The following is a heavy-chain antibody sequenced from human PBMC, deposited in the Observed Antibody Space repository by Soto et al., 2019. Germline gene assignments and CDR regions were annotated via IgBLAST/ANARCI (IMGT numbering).Heavy chain of an antibody. CDR2: IYNSGGS. V-gene: IGHV4-30-2*01. CDR3: ARGDKNNDYYFDH. CDR1: GASIRSGDYA. D-gene: IGHD3-16*01. Sequence: QLQLQESGSGLVKPSQTLSLTCVVSGASIRSGDYAWNWVRQPPGKGLEWLGYIYNSGGSYYNPSLKSRVSISLDRSKNHFSLRLDSVTAAYTALYFCARGDKNNDYYFDHWGQGTLVTVTS. J-gene: IGHJ4*02.